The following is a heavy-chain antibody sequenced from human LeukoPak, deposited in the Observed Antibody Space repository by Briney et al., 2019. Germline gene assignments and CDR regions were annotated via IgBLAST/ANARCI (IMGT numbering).Heavy chain of an antibody. J-gene: IGHJ4*02. V-gene: IGHV1-69*13. Sequence: VASVKVSCKASGGTFHSYIVTWVRQAPGQGLEWMGGIVPIIGTANYAHKFQGRVTITADDSTSTAYMELRSLRSEDTAIYYCARDQRPSCLGGICYSGDYWGQGTLVTVTS. CDR2: IVPIIGTA. CDR1: GGTFHSYI. CDR3: ARDQRPSCLGGICYSGDY. D-gene: IGHD2-15*01.